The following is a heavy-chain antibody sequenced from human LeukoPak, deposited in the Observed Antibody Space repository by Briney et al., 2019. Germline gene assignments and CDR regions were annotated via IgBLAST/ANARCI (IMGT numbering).Heavy chain of an antibody. CDR3: ARAPKYCSGGSCYPYYYGMDV. CDR2: INPNSGGT. J-gene: IGHJ6*02. V-gene: IGHV1-2*02. CDR1: GYTFTGYY. D-gene: IGHD2-15*01. Sequence: GASVKVSCKASGYTFTGYYMHWVRQAPGQGLEWMGWINPNSGGTNYAQKFQGRVTMNRDTSISTAYMELSRLRSDDTAVYYCARAPKYCSGGSCYPYYYGMDVWGQGTTVTVSS.